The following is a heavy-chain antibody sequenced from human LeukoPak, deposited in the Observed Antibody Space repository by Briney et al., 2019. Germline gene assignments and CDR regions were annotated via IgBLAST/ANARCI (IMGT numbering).Heavy chain of an antibody. CDR1: GFTFDDYG. J-gene: IGHJ4*02. CDR2: INWNGGST. V-gene: IGHV3-20*04. D-gene: IGHD3-3*01. Sequence: GGSLRLSCAASGFTFDDYGMSWVRQAPGKGLEWVSGINWNGGSTGYADSVKGRFTISRDTAKNSLYLQMNSLRAEDTALYYCASGYYDFWSGRYGFDYWGQGTLVTVSS. CDR3: ASGYYDFWSGRYGFDY.